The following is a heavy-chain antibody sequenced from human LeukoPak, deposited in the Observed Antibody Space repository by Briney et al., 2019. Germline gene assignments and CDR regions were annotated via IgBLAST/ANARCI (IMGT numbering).Heavy chain of an antibody. J-gene: IGHJ5*02. CDR1: GGTFSSYA. CDR3: ARDGSLSHGFDP. CDR2: IIPIFGTA. D-gene: IGHD1-26*01. Sequence: SVKVSCKASGGTFSSYAISWVRQAPGQGLEWMGGIIPIFGTANYVQKFQGRVTVTTDESTSTAYMELSSLRSEDTAVYYCARDGSLSHGFDPWGQGTLVTVSS. V-gene: IGHV1-69*05.